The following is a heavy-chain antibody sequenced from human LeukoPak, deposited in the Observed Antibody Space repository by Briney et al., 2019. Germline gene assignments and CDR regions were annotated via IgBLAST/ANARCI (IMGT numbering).Heavy chain of an antibody. CDR3: ARGDWAPFDY. V-gene: IGHV3-7*01. J-gene: IGHJ4*02. Sequence: GGSLRLSCAASGFTFSDYWMNWVRQAPGKGLEWEANVDQDGSSEYYVGSVQGRFTISRDNAKNSLYLQMNSLRAEDTAVYYCARGDWAPFDYWGQGSLLTVSS. CDR2: VDQDGSSE. D-gene: IGHD2-21*02. CDR1: GFTFSDYW.